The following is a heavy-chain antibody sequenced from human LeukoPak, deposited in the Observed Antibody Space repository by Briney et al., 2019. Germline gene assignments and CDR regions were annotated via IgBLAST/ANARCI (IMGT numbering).Heavy chain of an antibody. Sequence: SETVSLTCAVYGGSFSNYYWSWIRQPPGKGLEWIGEIDHSGSTNYNPSLKSRLTISVDTSKKQFSLKLSSVTAADTAVYYCARAPVRVAAVGKYFDYWGQGTLVTVSS. D-gene: IGHD6-13*01. J-gene: IGHJ4*02. V-gene: IGHV4-34*01. CDR2: IDHSGST. CDR1: GGSFSNYY. CDR3: ARAPVRVAAVGKYFDY.